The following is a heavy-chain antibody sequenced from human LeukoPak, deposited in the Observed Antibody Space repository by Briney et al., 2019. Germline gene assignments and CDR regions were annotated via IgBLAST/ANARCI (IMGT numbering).Heavy chain of an antibody. J-gene: IGHJ4*02. CDR3: ARGRNDVVRGIDY. CDR1: GGSISSYY. CDR2: IYYSGST. V-gene: IGHV4-59*01. D-gene: IGHD1-1*01. Sequence: PSETLSLTCTVSGGSISSYYRSWIRQPPGKGLEWIGYIYYSGSTNYNPSLKSRVTISVDTSKNQFSLKLSSVTAADTAVYYCARGRNDVVRGIDYWGQGTLVTVSS.